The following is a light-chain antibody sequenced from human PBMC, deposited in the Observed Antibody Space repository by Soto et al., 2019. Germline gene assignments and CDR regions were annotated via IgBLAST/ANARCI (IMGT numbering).Light chain of an antibody. CDR2: GAS. V-gene: IGKV3-15*01. J-gene: IGKJ1*01. CDR3: QQYNDWPRT. Sequence: EVVLTQSPATLSMSPGERVTLSCRASRSIGTNLAWYQQNPGQPPRLLFYGASTRATGIPARFSGSGSRTEFTLAISSLQSEDFAVYYCQQYNDWPRTFGQGTKVDIK. CDR1: RSIGTN.